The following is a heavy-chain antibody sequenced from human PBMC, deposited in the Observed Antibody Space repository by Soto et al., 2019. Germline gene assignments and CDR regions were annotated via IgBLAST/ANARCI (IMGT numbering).Heavy chain of an antibody. Sequence: QVQLEESGGGVVQPGKSLRLSCAASGFPFNFYGMHWVRQAPGKGLEWVAFISYDGTKEYYAESVRGRLTISRDNSKTTLYLHMSSLRPEDTAMYYCAKDAFDDPNYSWGQGTLVTVSS. J-gene: IGHJ4*02. CDR1: GFPFNFYG. V-gene: IGHV3-30*18. CDR2: ISYDGTKE. D-gene: IGHD3-10*01. CDR3: AKDAFDDPNYS.